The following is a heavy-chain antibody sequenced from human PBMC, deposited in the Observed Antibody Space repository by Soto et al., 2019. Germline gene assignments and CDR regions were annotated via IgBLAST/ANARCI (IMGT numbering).Heavy chain of an antibody. CDR1: GFIFKMYW. J-gene: IGHJ4*02. CDR2: IYNDGTYS. D-gene: IGHD3-9*01. V-gene: IGHV3-74*01. CDR3: TRGLRPISTGTWDY. Sequence: GGSLRLSCAACGFIFKMYWIHWVRQSPWKGLVWLSRIYNDGTYSDYADSVRGRFTISRDNVNDTLYLQMNNLRAEDSGLYYCTRGLRPISTGTWDYCGQGTQVTVS.